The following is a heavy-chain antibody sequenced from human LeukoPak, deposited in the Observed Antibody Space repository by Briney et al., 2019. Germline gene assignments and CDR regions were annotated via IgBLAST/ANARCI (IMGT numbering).Heavy chain of an antibody. CDR1: GFTFSSYA. Sequence: GGSLRLSCAPSGFTFSSYAMSWVRQAPGKGLEWVSAISGSGGSTYYADSVKGRFNISRDNSKNTMYLQMNSLRAEDTAVYYCATNYDSSGYFPYFDYWGQGTLVSVSS. D-gene: IGHD3-22*01. CDR3: ATNYDSSGYFPYFDY. V-gene: IGHV3-23*01. J-gene: IGHJ4*02. CDR2: ISGSGGST.